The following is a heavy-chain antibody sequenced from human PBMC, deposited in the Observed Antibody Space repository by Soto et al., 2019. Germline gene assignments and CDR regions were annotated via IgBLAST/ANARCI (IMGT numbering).Heavy chain of an antibody. CDR1: GFTFSSYW. CDR3: ARDNPYGELNAFDI. CDR2: INSDGSST. V-gene: IGHV3-74*01. J-gene: IGHJ3*02. Sequence: EVPLVESGGGLVQPGGSLRLSCAASGFTFSSYWMHWVRQAPGTGLVWVSRINSDGSSTSYADSVKGRFTISRDNAKNTLYLQMNSLRAEDTAVYYCARDNPYGELNAFDIWGQGTMVTVSS. D-gene: IGHD1-7*01.